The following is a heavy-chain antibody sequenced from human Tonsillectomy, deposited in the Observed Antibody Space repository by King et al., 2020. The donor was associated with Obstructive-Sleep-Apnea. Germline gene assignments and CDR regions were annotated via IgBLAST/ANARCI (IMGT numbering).Heavy chain of an antibody. CDR2: IYYSGST. J-gene: IGHJ4*02. Sequence: QLQESGPGLVKPSETLSLTCTVSGGSISSYYWSWIRQPPGKGLEWIGYIYYSGSTNYNPSLKSRVTISVDTSKNQFSLKLSSVTAADTAVYYCARRESYGSGSYYIYWGQGTLVTVSS. D-gene: IGHD3-10*01. V-gene: IGHV4-59*08. CDR1: GGSISSYY. CDR3: ARRESYGSGSYYIY.